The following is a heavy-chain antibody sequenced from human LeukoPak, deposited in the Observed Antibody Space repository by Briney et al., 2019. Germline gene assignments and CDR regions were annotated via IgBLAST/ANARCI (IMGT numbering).Heavy chain of an antibody. CDR3: ARVYGSTSWDYYYYGMDV. CDR2: IYYSGST. Sequence: SETLSLTCTVSGGSISSYYWSWIRQPPGKGLEWIGYIYYSGSTNYNPSLKSRVTISVDTPKNQFSLKLSSVTAADTAVYYCARVYGSTSWDYYYYGMDVWGQGTTVTVSS. J-gene: IGHJ6*02. D-gene: IGHD2-2*01. V-gene: IGHV4-59*01. CDR1: GGSISSYY.